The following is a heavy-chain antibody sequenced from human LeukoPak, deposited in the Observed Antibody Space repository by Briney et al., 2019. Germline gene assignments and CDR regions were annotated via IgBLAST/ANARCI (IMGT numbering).Heavy chain of an antibody. V-gene: IGHV3-23*01. CDR1: GFTFSSFA. D-gene: IGHD3-10*01. J-gene: IGHJ4*02. CDR3: ARASLVRGVDYFGS. Sequence: PGGSLRLSCSASGFTFSSFALHWVRQAPGQGLEWVSVISGSGGATYYADSVKGRFTISRDNSNNTLYLQVNSLRADDTAVYYCARASLVRGVDYFGSWGQGTLVTVSS. CDR2: ISGSGGAT.